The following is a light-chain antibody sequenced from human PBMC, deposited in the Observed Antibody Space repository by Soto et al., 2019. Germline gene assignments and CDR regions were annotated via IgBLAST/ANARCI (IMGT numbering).Light chain of an antibody. CDR1: QSISSW. J-gene: IGKJ1*01. CDR2: DAS. Sequence: DIQMTQSPSTLSASVGDRVTITCRASQSISSWLAWYQQKPGKAPKLLIYDASSLESGVPSRFSGSGSGTEFTLTISSLQPDDFATYYCQQYNSYSPPTFGQGTKV. V-gene: IGKV1-5*01. CDR3: QQYNSYSPPT.